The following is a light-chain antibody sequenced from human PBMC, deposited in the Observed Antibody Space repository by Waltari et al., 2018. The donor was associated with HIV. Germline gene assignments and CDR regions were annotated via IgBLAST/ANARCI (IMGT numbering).Light chain of an antibody. V-gene: IGLV1-44*01. CDR1: SSNIGSNI. Sequence: QSVLTQPPSVSGTPGQNVTISCSGSSSNIGSNIVNWYQQLPGAAPKLLIYTNDHRPSGVPDLFSGSRSGTSASLAISGLQSADEADYYCAAWDDSLNGMFGGGTKLTVL. CDR2: TND. J-gene: IGLJ3*02. CDR3: AAWDDSLNGM.